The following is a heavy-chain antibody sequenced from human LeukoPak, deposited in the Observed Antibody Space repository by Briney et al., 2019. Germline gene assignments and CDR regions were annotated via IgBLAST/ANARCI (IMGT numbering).Heavy chain of an antibody. J-gene: IGHJ3*02. Sequence: SVKVSCKASEGTFSSYAISWVRQAPGQGLEWMGRIIPIFGTANYAQKFQGRVTITTDESTSTAYMELSSLRSEDTAVYYCATPRSLAKIPYDAFDIWGQGTMVTVSS. D-gene: IGHD5-12*01. V-gene: IGHV1-69*05. CDR2: IIPIFGTA. CDR3: ATPRSLAKIPYDAFDI. CDR1: EGTFSSYA.